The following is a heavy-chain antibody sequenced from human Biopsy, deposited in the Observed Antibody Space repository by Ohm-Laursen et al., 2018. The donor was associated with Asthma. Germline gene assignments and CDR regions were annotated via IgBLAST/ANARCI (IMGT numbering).Heavy chain of an antibody. CDR1: GFTFSGYA. J-gene: IGHJ4*02. CDR2: IYYIGST. CDR3: ARRGGVRRYFDY. V-gene: IGHV4-30-4*08. D-gene: IGHD3-16*01. Sequence: LRLSCTASGFTFSGYAMSWVRQAPGKGLEWIGYIYYIGSTYYNPSLKSRAAISLDTSKNQFSLKLSSVTAADTAVYFCARRGGVRRYFDYWGQGTLVTVSS.